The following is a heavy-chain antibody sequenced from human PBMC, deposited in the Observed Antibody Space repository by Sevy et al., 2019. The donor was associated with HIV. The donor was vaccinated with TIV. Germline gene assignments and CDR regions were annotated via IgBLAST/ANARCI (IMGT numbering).Heavy chain of an antibody. CDR3: ARDRRLRGYSYGSFDY. D-gene: IGHD5-18*01. V-gene: IGHV1-2*02. CDR1: GYTFTGQY. J-gene: IGHJ4*02. CDR2: INPNSGGT. Sequence: ASVKVSCKASGYTFTGQYIHWVRQAPGQGLEWMGWINPNSGGTNYRQDFQGRFTLTRDTSITTAYMELSGLKADDTAIYYCARDRRLRGYSYGSFDYWGQGTLVTVSS.